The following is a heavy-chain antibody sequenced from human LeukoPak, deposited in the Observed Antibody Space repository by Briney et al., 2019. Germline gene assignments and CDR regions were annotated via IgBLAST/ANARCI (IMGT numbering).Heavy chain of an antibody. V-gene: IGHV3-53*01. J-gene: IGHJ2*01. CDR1: GFTVSSNY. CDR2: IYNGGST. D-gene: IGHD3-22*01. CDR3: ARDERYYDGSGYPHWYFDL. Sequence: GGSLRLSCAASGFTVSSNYMSWVRQAPGKGLEWVSLIYNGGSTYYADSVKGRFTISRDNSKNTLYLQMNRLTAEDTAVYYCARDERYYDGSGYPHWYFDLWGRGTLVTVSS.